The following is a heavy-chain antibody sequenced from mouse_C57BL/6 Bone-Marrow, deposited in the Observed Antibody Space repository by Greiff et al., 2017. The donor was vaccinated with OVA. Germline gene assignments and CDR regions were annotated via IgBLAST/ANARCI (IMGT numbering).Heavy chain of an antibody. CDR2: IWPGGGT. D-gene: IGHD4-1*01. J-gene: IGHJ3*01. CDR1: GFSLTSYA. CDR3: ARNNWDPSWFAD. Sequence: VKLVESGPGLVAPSPSLSITCTVSGFSLTSYAISWVRQPPGKGLEWLGVIWPGGGTNYNSAHKSRLGISKDNSKSQVCLKMTSLQTDDTARYYCARNNWDPSWFADWGQGTLVTVSA. V-gene: IGHV2-9-1*01.